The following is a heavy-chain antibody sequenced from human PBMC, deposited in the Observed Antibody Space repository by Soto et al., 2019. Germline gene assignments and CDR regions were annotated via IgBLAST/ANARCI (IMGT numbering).Heavy chain of an antibody. V-gene: IGHV3-23*01. CDR3: AKDLGRFLEWLFGQVDY. D-gene: IGHD3-3*01. J-gene: IGHJ4*02. CDR2: ISGSGSST. CDR1: GFTFSSYS. Sequence: GSLRLSCAASGFTFSSYSMNWVRQAPGKGLEWVSAISGSGSSTYYADSVKGRFTISRDNSKNTLYLQMNSLRAEDTAVYYCAKDLGRFLEWLFGQVDYWGQGTLVTV.